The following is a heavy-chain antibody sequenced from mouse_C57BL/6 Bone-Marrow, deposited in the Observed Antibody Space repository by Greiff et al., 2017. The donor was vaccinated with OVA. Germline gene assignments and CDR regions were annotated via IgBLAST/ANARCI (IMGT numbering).Heavy chain of an antibody. D-gene: IGHD1-1*01. CDR3: ARGRDSFWYFDV. CDR2: ISDGGSYT. CDR1: GFTFSSYA. V-gene: IGHV5-4*03. Sequence: DVMLVESGGGLVKPGGSLKLSCAASGFTFSSYAMSWVRQTPEKRLEWVATISDGGSYTYYPDNVKGRFTISRDNAKNNLYLQMSHLKSEDTAMYYCARGRDSFWYFDVWGTGTTVTVSS. J-gene: IGHJ1*03.